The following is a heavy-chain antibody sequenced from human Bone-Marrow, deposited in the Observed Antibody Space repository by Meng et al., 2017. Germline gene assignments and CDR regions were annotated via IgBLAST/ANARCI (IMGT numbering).Heavy chain of an antibody. CDR3: ARGDYYDSSGPHALYYYYGMDV. J-gene: IGHJ6*02. CDR2: IYYSGST. Sequence: SETLSLTCTVSGGSISSSSYYWGWIRQPPGKGLEWIGSIYYSGSTYYNPSLKSRVTISVDTSKNQFSLKLSSVTAADTAVYYCARGDYYDSSGPHALYYYYGMDVWDQGTRVPSP. V-gene: IGHV4-39*07. D-gene: IGHD3-22*01. CDR1: GGSISSSSYY.